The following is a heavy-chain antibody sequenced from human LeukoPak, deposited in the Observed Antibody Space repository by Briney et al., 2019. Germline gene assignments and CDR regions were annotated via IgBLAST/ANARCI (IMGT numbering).Heavy chain of an antibody. CDR2: ISYDGSNK. CDR1: GFTFSSYG. Sequence: GGPLRLSCAASGFTFSSYGMHWVRQAPGKGLEWVAVISYDGSNKYYADSVKGRFTISRDNSKNTLYLQMNSLRAEDTAVYYCAKGGLRYFDWSLPNGGMDVWGQGTTVTVSS. J-gene: IGHJ6*02. D-gene: IGHD3-9*01. V-gene: IGHV3-30*18. CDR3: AKGGLRYFDWSLPNGGMDV.